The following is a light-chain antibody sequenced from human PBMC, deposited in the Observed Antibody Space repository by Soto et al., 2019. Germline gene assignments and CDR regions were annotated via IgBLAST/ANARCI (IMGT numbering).Light chain of an antibody. V-gene: IGLV1-51*01. Sequence: QAVVTQPPSVSAAPGQTVTISCSGGSSNIGRNYVSWYQQLPRTAPKLLISDNNRRPSGTPDRFSGSKSGTSATLGITGLQTGDEADYYCVAWDTSLRAAIFGGGTKLTVL. CDR2: DNN. CDR1: SSNIGRNY. CDR3: VAWDTSLRAAI. J-gene: IGLJ2*01.